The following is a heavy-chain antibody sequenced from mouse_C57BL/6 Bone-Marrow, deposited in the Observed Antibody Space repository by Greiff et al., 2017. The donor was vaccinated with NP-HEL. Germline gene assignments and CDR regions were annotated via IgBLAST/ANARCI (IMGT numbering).Heavy chain of an antibody. CDR3: ARRGDYGSSLYYFDY. D-gene: IGHD1-1*01. V-gene: IGHV1-80*01. CDR1: GYAFSSYW. Sequence: QVQLQQSGAELVKPGASVKISCKASGYAFSSYWMNWVKQRPGKGLEWIGQIYPGDGDTNYNGKFKGKATLTADKSSSTAYMQLSSLTSEDSAVYFCARRGDYGSSLYYFDYWGQGTTLTVSS. CDR2: IYPGDGDT. J-gene: IGHJ2*01.